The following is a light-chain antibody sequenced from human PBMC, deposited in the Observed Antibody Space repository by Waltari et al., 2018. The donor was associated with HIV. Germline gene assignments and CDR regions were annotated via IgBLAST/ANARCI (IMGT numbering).Light chain of an antibody. J-gene: IGLJ3*02. CDR2: EDN. Sequence: NFMLTQPHSVSESPGKTVTISCTRSSGSIGRDYVHWYQHRPGRAPSLVIYEDNQRPSGVPGRFSGSIDTSSNSASLTISGLEPEDEAYYYCQSCYNTYRVCGGGTKLTVL. CDR1: SGSIGRDY. V-gene: IGLV6-57*03. CDR3: QSCYNTYRV.